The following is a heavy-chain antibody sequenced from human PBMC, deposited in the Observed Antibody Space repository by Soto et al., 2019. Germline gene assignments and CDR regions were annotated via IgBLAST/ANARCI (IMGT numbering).Heavy chain of an antibody. V-gene: IGHV4-39*01. CDR3: ARHLGIAAAGYNWFDP. J-gene: IGHJ5*02. CDR2: IYYSGGT. CDR1: GGSISSSSYY. D-gene: IGHD6-13*01. Sequence: ASETLSLTCTVSGGSISSSSYYWGWIRQPPGKGLEWIGSIYYSGGTYYNPSLKSRVTISVDTSKNQFSLKLSSVTAADTAVYYCARHLGIAAAGYNWFDPWGQGTLVTVSS.